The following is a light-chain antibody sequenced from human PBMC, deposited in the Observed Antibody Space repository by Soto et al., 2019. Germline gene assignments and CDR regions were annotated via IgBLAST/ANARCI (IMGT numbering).Light chain of an antibody. J-gene: IGKJ1*01. CDR1: QSISNY. V-gene: IGKV1-39*01. CDR2: TAS. Sequence: DIQLTQSPSSLSASVGDRVTITCRASQSISNYLNWYQQKPGKAPKVLIYTASSLQSGVPSRFSGSGSGTDFTLTISSLQPEDSATYYCQQSYTTLWTFGQGTKVEIK. CDR3: QQSYTTLWT.